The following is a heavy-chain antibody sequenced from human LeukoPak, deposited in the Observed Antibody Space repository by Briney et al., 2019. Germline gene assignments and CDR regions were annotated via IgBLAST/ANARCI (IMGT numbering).Heavy chain of an antibody. V-gene: IGHV3-23*01. CDR2: SSGSGGST. CDR1: VFIFSSCA. CDR3: AKVAKLGSIFTFDY. J-gene: IGHJ4*02. Sequence: GGPLRLSCAASVFIFSSCAMSWVRQAPEKGVEWVSSSSGSGGSTFYADSVKGRFTIYRDNSKNTVHLQINSLRADDTAVYYCAKVAKLGSIFTFDYWAQGTLVTVSS. D-gene: IGHD7-27*01.